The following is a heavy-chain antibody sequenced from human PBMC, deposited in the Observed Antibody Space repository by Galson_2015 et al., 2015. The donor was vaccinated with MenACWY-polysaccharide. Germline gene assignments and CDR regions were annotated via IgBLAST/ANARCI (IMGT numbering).Heavy chain of an antibody. Sequence: SLRLSCAASGFTFTSYTMSWVRQAPGKGLEWVSAISGSGASTYYADSVKGRFTISRDNSQSTLYLQMNSLGAEDTAVYYCANPGLSTGRSSDVDYWGQGTLVTVSS. CDR2: ISGSGAST. CDR1: GFTFTSYT. V-gene: IGHV3-23*01. J-gene: IGHJ4*02. D-gene: IGHD6-25*01. CDR3: ANPGLSTGRSSDVDY.